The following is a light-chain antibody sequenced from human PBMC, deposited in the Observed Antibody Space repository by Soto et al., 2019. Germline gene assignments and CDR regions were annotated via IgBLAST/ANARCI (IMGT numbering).Light chain of an antibody. CDR3: QQYNSWPPIT. CDR1: QNIGRF. J-gene: IGKJ5*01. V-gene: IGKV1-17*01. Sequence: DIQMTQSPSSLSASVGDTVTITCRASQNIGRFLSWLQDTPGQAPRLLMYASSVLQSGVPPRFSGSGSGTEFTLTISSLQSEDFVVYYCQQYNSWPPITFGQGTRLEIK. CDR2: ASS.